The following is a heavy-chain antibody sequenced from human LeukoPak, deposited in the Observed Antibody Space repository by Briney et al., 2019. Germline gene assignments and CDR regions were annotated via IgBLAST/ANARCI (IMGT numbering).Heavy chain of an antibody. CDR2: INPNSGGT. D-gene: IGHD6-13*01. Sequence: ASVKASCKASGYTFTRYYMHWVRQAPGQGLEWMGWINPNSGGTNYAQKFQGRVTMTRDTSISTAYMELSRLRSDDTAVYYCARPIAAAGRMNWFDPWGQGTLVTVSS. CDR3: ARPIAAAGRMNWFDP. V-gene: IGHV1-2*02. J-gene: IGHJ5*02. CDR1: GYTFTRYY.